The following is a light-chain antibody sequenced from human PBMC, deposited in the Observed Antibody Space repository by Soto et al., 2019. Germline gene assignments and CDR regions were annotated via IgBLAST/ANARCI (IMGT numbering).Light chain of an antibody. V-gene: IGKV1-39*01. CDR2: AAS. CDR3: RQCYCNSCT. J-gene: IGKJ2*02. Sequence: DIQMTQSPSSLSVSVGDRVTITCRASQSITSYLNWYQQKPGKAPKLLVYAASTLQSGVPSRFSGSGSGTDFTLTSSSLQPEDFATYYCRQCYCNSCTVGHGTKLESK. CDR1: QSITSY.